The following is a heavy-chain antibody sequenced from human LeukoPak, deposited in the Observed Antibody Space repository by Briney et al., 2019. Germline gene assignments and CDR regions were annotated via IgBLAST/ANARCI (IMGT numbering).Heavy chain of an antibody. J-gene: IGHJ4*02. CDR1: GNTFTLYY. Sequence: ASVKVSCKASGNTFTLYYIHWVRQAPGQGLEWMGGFIPIFGTTKYAQKFQGRVTITTDESTSTAYMELSSLRSEDTAVYYCATEALFGGYDVGGCFDYWGQGTLVTVSS. CDR3: ATEALFGGYDVGGCFDY. CDR2: FIPIFGTT. V-gene: IGHV1-69*05. D-gene: IGHD5-12*01.